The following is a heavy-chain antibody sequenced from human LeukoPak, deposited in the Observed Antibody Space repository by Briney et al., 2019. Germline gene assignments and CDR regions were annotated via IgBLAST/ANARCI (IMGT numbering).Heavy chain of an antibody. CDR1: GFTFSNYA. V-gene: IGHV3-23*01. Sequence: PGGSLRLSCTASGFTFSNYAMTWVRQAPGKGLEWVSAISGSGGSTYYADSVKGRFTISRDNPKNTLYLQMNSLRAEDTAVYYCANSLFTMIVNRGAFDIWGQGTMVTVSS. CDR2: ISGSGGST. D-gene: IGHD3-22*01. J-gene: IGHJ3*02. CDR3: ANSLFTMIVNRGAFDI.